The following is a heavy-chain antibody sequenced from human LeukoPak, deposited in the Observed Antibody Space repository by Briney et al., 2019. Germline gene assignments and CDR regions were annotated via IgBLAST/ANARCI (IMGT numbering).Heavy chain of an antibody. CDR3: ASRSINWYRGGTWFDP. CDR2: INSDSKTI. D-gene: IGHD6-13*01. J-gene: IGHJ5*02. Sequence: GGSLRLSCAAPGFTFTSFSMNWVRQAPGKGLEWLSYINSDSKTIYYADSVKGRFTISRDNAKNSLYLQMNSLRVEGTAVYYCASRSINWYRGGTWFDPWGQGTLVTVSS. V-gene: IGHV3-48*04. CDR1: GFTFTSFS.